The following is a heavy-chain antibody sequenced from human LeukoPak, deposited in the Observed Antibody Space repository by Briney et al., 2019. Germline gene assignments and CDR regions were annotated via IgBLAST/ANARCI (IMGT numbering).Heavy chain of an antibody. Sequence: ASVKVSCKASGGTFSSYAISWVRQAPGQGLEWMGGIIPIFGTANYAQKFQGRVTITADESTSTAYMELSSLRAEDTAVYYCARNAAVVVPAAMGYYYGMDVWGKGTTVTVSS. J-gene: IGHJ6*04. D-gene: IGHD2-2*01. CDR3: ARNAAVVVPAAMGYYYGMDV. CDR2: IIPIFGTA. V-gene: IGHV1-69*13. CDR1: GGTFSSYA.